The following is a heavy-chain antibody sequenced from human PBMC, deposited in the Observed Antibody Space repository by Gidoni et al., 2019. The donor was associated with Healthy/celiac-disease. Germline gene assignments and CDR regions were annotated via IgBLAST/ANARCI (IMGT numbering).Heavy chain of an antibody. J-gene: IGHJ6*03. CDR2: GST. Sequence: GSTNYNPSLKSRVTISVDTSKNQFSLKLSSVTAADTAVYYCARRSAPPFGVVQYYMDVWGKGTTVTVSS. V-gene: IGHV4-34*01. CDR3: ARRSAPPFGVVQYYMDV. D-gene: IGHD3-3*01.